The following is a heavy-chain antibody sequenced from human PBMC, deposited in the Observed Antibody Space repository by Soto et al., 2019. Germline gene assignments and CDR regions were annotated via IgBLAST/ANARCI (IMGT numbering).Heavy chain of an antibody. CDR3: ARLGGVAARTFDY. J-gene: IGHJ4*02. CDR1: GGSINDFY. D-gene: IGHD6-6*01. Sequence: SETLSLTCTVSGGSINDFYWSWIRQPSGKGLEWIGYIYYSGSTDYNPSLKSRVTISVDPSKTQFSLNLRSVNTADTAVYYCARLGGVAARTFDYWGQGTLVTVSS. CDR2: IYYSGST. V-gene: IGHV4-59*12.